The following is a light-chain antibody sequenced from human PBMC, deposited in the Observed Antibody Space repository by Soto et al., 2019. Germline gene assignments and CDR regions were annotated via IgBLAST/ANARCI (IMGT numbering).Light chain of an antibody. J-gene: IGKJ5*01. CDR2: LGS. Sequence: DIVMTQSPLSLPVTPGAPASISCRSSQSLLQSNGNNYLDWYLQKPGQSPQLLIYLGSNRASGVPDRFRGSGSGTDFTLKISRVEAEDVGVYYCMQALQTPLTFGQGTRLEIK. CDR1: QSLLQSNGNNY. V-gene: IGKV2-28*01. CDR3: MQALQTPLT.